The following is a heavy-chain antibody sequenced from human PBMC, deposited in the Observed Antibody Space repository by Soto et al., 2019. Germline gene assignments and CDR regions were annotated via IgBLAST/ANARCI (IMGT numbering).Heavy chain of an antibody. V-gene: IGHV1-69*13. CDR1: GGTFSSYA. J-gene: IGHJ3*02. CDR3: ATLYCSSTSCSRKGAFDI. CDR2: IIPIFGTA. Sequence: ASVKVSCKASGGTFSSYAISWVRQAPGQGLAWMGGIIPIFGTANYAQKFQGRVTITADESTSTAYMELSSLRSEDTAVYYCATLYCSSTSCSRKGAFDIWGQGTMVTVSS. D-gene: IGHD2-2*01.